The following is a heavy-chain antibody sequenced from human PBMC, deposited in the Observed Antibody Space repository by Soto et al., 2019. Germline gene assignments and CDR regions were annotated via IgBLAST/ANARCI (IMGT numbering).Heavy chain of an antibody. D-gene: IGHD2-15*01. Sequence: PSETLSLTCTVSGGSISSYYWSWIRQPPGKGLEWIAYIYYSGSTNYNPSPKSRVTISVDTSKNQFSLKLSSVTAADTAVYYCAGALLGYCSGGSCYSASYYYYGMDVWGQGTTVTVSS. CDR1: GGSISSYY. J-gene: IGHJ6*02. CDR3: AGALLGYCSGGSCYSASYYYYGMDV. CDR2: IYYSGST. V-gene: IGHV4-59*01.